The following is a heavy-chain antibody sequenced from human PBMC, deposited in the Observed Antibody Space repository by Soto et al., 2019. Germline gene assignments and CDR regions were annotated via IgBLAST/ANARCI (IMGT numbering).Heavy chain of an antibody. CDR1: GFTFSSYS. CDR2: ISGSGGST. V-gene: IGHV3-23*01. J-gene: IGHJ6*02. D-gene: IGHD1-26*01. CDR3: AKSEWEPYYYGMDV. Sequence: GGSLRLSCAASGFTFSSYSMSWVRQAPGKGLEWVSAISGSGGSTYYADSVKGRFTISRDNSKNKLYLQMNSLRAEDTAVYYCAKSEWEPYYYGMDVWGQGTTVTVSS.